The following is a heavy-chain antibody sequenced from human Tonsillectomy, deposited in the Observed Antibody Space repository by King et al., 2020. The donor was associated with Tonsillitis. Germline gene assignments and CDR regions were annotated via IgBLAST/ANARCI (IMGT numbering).Heavy chain of an antibody. CDR1: GFTFSSYA. Sequence: VQLVESGGGLVQPGGSLRLSCAASGFTFSSYAMNWVRQAPGRGLEWVSIISGSGGYTYYADSVKGRFTISRDNSKNTLYLQMNGLRVEDTAIYYCAKVEYSSGYYMGSGENYFDYWGLGTLVSVSS. V-gene: IGHV3-23*04. D-gene: IGHD6-19*01. CDR3: AKVEYSSGYYMGSGENYFDY. CDR2: ISGSGGYT. J-gene: IGHJ4*02.